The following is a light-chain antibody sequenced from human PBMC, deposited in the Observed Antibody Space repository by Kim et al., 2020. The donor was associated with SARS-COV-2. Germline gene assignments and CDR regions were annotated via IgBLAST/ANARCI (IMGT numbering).Light chain of an antibody. Sequence: EIQMTQSQSSVSASVGDRVTITCRASQAISSWLAWYQQKPGKAPKLLIYGASTLQSGVPSRFSGSGSGTDFTLTISSLQPEDFATFYCQHVNNFPHSFGQGTKLEI. CDR2: GAS. J-gene: IGKJ2*01. CDR1: QAISSW. V-gene: IGKV1-12*01. CDR3: QHVNNFPHS.